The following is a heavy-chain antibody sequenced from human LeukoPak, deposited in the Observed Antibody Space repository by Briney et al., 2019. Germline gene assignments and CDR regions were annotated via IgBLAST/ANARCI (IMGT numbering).Heavy chain of an antibody. V-gene: IGHV3-7*01. D-gene: IGHD3-10*01. J-gene: IGHJ4*02. CDR1: GFTFSSYW. Sequence: GGSLRLSCAVSGFTFSSYWMSWVRQAPGKGLEWVANIKQDGSEKYYVDSVKGRFTISRDNAKNSLYLQMNSLRAEDTAVYYCARSRSGAYWGQGTLVTVSS. CDR3: ARSRSGAY. CDR2: IKQDGSEK.